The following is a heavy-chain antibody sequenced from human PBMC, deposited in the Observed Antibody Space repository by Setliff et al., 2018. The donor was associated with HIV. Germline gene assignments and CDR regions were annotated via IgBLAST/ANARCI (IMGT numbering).Heavy chain of an antibody. J-gene: IGHJ1*01. CDR3: ARDWGGCCAEYFQH. D-gene: IGHD2-15*01. CDR2: INPNNGGT. Sequence: GASVKVSCKASGYTFTGYYMHWVRQAPGQGLEWMGWINPNNGGTNYAQKFQGRVTMTRDTSISTAYMELRSLRSDDTAVYYCARDWGGCCAEYFQHWGQGTLVTVSS. V-gene: IGHV1-2*02. CDR1: GYTFTGYY.